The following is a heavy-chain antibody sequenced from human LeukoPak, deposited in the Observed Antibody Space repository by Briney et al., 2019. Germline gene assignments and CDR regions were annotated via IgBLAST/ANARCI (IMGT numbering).Heavy chain of an antibody. CDR2: FNQSGST. J-gene: IGHJ4*02. V-gene: IGHV4-34*01. CDR3: ARGSRSPRWYRVPLDY. D-gene: IGHD6-13*01. CDR1: GESFSGYY. Sequence: SDTLSLTCAVYGESFSGYYWSWIRQPPGKGLEWIGEFNQSGSTNYNPSLKSRVTISVDTSKNQFSLRLSSVTAADAAVYYCARGSRSPRWYRVPLDYWGQGTLVTVSS.